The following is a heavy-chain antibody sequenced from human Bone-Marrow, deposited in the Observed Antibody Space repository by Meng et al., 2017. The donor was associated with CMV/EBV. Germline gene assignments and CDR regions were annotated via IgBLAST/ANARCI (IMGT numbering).Heavy chain of an antibody. Sequence: SETLSLTCAVYGGSFSSYYWSWIRQPPGKGLEWIGYIYYSGSTNYNPSLKSRVTISVDTSKNQFSLKLSSVTAADTAVYYCAREYCGGDCYFGGWFDPWGQGTLVTVSS. CDR1: GGSFSSYY. CDR2: IYYSGST. J-gene: IGHJ5*02. D-gene: IGHD2-21*01. CDR3: AREYCGGDCYFGGWFDP. V-gene: IGHV4-59*01.